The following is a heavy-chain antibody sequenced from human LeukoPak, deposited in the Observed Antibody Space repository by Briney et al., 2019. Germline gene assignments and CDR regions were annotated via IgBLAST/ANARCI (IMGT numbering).Heavy chain of an antibody. J-gene: IGHJ6*03. CDR1: GYTFTSYG. D-gene: IGHD3-10*01. CDR2: ISAYNGNT. CDR3: ARVPKLWFGESYYMDA. V-gene: IGHV1-18*01. Sequence: APVKVSCKASGYTFTSYGISWVRQAPGQGLEWMGWISAYNGNTNYAQKLQGRVTMNTDTSTSTAYMELRSLRSDDTAVYYCARVPKLWFGESYYMDAWGKGTTVTISS.